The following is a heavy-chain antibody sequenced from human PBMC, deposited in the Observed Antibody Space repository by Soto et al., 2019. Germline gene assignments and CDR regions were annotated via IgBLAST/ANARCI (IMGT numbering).Heavy chain of an antibody. CDR3: ASDDDRAQLGGNYYYLMDV. J-gene: IGHJ6*02. CDR2: IMPIFRTA. V-gene: IGHV1-69*12. CDR1: GGTFSTAA. D-gene: IGHD1-1*01. Sequence: QVQVVQSGAEVKKPGSSVKVSCKTSGGTFSTAAISWVRQAPGQGLEWMGGIMPIFRTADYAQKFQGRVTITADGSASTADLERSSRRSEDTAVYYCASDDDRAQLGGNYYYLMDVWGQGTTVTVAS.